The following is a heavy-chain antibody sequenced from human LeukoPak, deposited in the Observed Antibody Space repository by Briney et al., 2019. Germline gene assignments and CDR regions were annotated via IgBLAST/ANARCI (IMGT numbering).Heavy chain of an antibody. D-gene: IGHD6-13*01. CDR1: EFTFSAYG. V-gene: IGHV3-21*01. J-gene: IGHJ4*02. CDR2: ISGSGSSI. CDR3: AREAGYSDY. Sequence: GGSLRLSCVASEFTFSAYGMSWVRQAPGTGLEWASSISGSGSSIHYKESVRGRFTISRDNAKNSLYLQMNSLRAEDTAVYYCAREAGYSDYWGQGTLVTVSS.